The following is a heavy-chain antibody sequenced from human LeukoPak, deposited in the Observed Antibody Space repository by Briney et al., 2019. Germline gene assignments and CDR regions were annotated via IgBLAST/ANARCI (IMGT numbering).Heavy chain of an antibody. V-gene: IGHV3-23*01. D-gene: IGHD3-3*01. CDR1: GFTFSSYA. CDR2: ISGSGGST. Sequence: GGSLRLSCAASGFTFSSYAMSWVRQAPGKGLEGVSAISGSGGSTYYADSVKGRFTISRDNSKNTLYLQMNSLRAEDTAVYYCAKDDYDFWSGSTFFDYWGQGTLVTVSS. J-gene: IGHJ4*02. CDR3: AKDDYDFWSGSTFFDY.